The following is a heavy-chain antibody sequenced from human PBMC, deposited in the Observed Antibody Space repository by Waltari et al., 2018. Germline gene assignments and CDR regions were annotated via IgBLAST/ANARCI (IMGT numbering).Heavy chain of an antibody. Sequence: QVQLAQSGSELKKPGASVKISCTASGYTFTDYAINWGRQTPGQGLELRGWITTNTGNSTYAQCFTGRFVFSLDTSVSTAYLQITSLKTEDSAVYYCAREVVPPHTIVVNWFDPWGQGTLVTVSS. CDR2: ITTNTGNS. CDR3: AREVVPPHTIVVNWFDP. J-gene: IGHJ5*02. V-gene: IGHV7-4-1*02. D-gene: IGHD2-2*01. CDR1: GYTFTDYA.